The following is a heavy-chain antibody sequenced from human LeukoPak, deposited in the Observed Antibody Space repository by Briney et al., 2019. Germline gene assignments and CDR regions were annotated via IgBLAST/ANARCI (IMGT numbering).Heavy chain of an antibody. CDR2: ISAYNGNT. J-gene: IGHJ3*02. V-gene: IGHV1-18*01. D-gene: IGHD3-22*01. Sequence: ASVKVSCKASGYTFTSYGISWVRQASGQGLEWMGWISAYNGNTNYAQKLQGRVTMTTDTSTSTAYMELRSLRSDDTAVYYCARSFTYYYDSSGYFDAFDIWGQGTMVTASS. CDR1: GYTFTSYG. CDR3: ARSFTYYYDSSGYFDAFDI.